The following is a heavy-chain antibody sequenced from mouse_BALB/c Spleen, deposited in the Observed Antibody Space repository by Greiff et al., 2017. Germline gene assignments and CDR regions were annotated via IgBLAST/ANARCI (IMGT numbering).Heavy chain of an antibody. CDR3: ARDGLYYYGSSPWFAY. V-gene: IGHV1-82*01. Sequence: QVQLQQSGPELVKPGASVKISCKASGYAFSSSWMNWVKQRPGQGLEWIGRIYPGDGDTNYNGKFKGKATLTADKSSSTAYMQLSSLTSVDSAVYFCARDGLYYYGSSPWFAYWGQGTLVTVSA. CDR2: IYPGDGDT. D-gene: IGHD1-1*01. J-gene: IGHJ3*01. CDR1: GYAFSSSW.